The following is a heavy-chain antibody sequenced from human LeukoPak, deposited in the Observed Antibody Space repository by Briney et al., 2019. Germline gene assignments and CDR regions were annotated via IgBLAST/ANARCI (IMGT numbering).Heavy chain of an antibody. CDR2: ISSSSSTM. Sequence: PGGSLRLSCATSGFSFRNSWMSWVRQAPGKGLEWVSYISSSSSTMFYADSLKGRFTISRDNAKNSLYLQMHSLRAEDTAVYYCARDRGGLNAFDIWGQGTMVTVSS. D-gene: IGHD3-10*01. J-gene: IGHJ3*02. CDR3: ARDRGGLNAFDI. CDR1: GFSFRNSW. V-gene: IGHV3-48*01.